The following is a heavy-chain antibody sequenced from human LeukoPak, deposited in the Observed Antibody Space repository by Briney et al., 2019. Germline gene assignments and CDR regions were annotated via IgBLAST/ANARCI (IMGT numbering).Heavy chain of an antibody. Sequence: SETLSLTCTVSGGSISSYYWSWIRQPPGKRLEWIGYIYYSGSTNYNPPLKTRVTISVDTSKNQFSLKLSSVTAADTAVYYCARARRMGGVGAFDIWGQGTMVTVSS. CDR3: ARARRMGGVGAFDI. CDR1: GGSISSYY. D-gene: IGHD3-3*01. CDR2: IYYSGST. V-gene: IGHV4-59*08. J-gene: IGHJ3*02.